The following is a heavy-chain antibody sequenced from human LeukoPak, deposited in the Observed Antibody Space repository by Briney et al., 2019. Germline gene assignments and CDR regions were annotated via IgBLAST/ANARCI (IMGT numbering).Heavy chain of an antibody. V-gene: IGHV4-39*01. D-gene: IGHD6-25*01. J-gene: IGHJ4*02. CDR1: GGSISSSSYY. CDR2: IYYSGST. CDR3: ARLGPDPGYSSG. Sequence: SETLSLTCTVSGGSISSSSYYWGWIRQPPGKGLEWIGSIYYSGSTYYNPSLKSRVTISVDTSKNQFSLKLSSVTAADTAEYYCARLGPDPGYSSGWGQGTLVTVSS.